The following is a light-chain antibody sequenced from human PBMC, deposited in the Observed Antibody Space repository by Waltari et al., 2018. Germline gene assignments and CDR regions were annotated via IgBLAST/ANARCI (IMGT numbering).Light chain of an antibody. CDR3: QVWDSNSDLVV. Sequence: SYVLTQPPSVSVAPGKTARITCGENNSGLAFVNWYQQKPGQAPVLVVYGNTDRPSGIPERFSGSNSENTATLTISRAEAGDEADYYCQVWDSNSDLVVFGGGTKLTVL. CDR2: GNT. J-gene: IGLJ2*01. CDR1: NSGLAF. V-gene: IGLV3-21*03.